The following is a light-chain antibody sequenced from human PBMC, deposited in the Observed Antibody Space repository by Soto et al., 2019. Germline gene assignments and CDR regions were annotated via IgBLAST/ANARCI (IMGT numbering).Light chain of an antibody. CDR1: SSNIGSST. CDR3: ATWDDSLNGPL. J-gene: IGLJ2*01. V-gene: IGLV1-44*01. Sequence: QSVLTQPPSASGTPGQRVTISCSGSSSNIGSSTVNWYQQLPGTAPKLLIYSNDQRPSGVPDRFSGSKSGTSASLAISGLLAEDGADYYCATWDDSLNGPLFGGGTKVTVL. CDR2: SND.